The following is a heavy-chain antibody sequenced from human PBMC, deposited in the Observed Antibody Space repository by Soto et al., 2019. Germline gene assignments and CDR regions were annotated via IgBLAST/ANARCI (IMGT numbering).Heavy chain of an antibody. Sequence: EVQLLESGGGLVQPGGSLRLSCAASGFTFSSYAMSWVRQAPGKGLEWVSAISGSGGSTYYADSVKGRFTISRDNSKNTLYLQINSLRAEDTAVYYCANVSSDDFWSGYRPYYYYYYYMDVWGKGTTVTVS. V-gene: IGHV3-23*01. CDR1: GFTFSSYA. D-gene: IGHD3-3*01. CDR3: ANVSSDDFWSGYRPYYYYYYYMDV. CDR2: ISGSGGST. J-gene: IGHJ6*03.